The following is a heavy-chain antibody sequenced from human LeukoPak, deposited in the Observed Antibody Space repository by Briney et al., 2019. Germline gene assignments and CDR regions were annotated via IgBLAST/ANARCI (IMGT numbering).Heavy chain of an antibody. J-gene: IGHJ6*02. CDR1: GFSFSGHW. CDR3: ARRAPYYYGMDV. V-gene: IGHV3-74*01. CDR2: ISPTGSTT. Sequence: GGSLRLSCAASGFSFSGHWMHWARQLPGKGLVWVSRISPTGSTTSYADSVKGRFTISRDNSKNTLYLQMNSLRAEDTAVYYCARRAPYYYGMDVWGQGTTVTVSS.